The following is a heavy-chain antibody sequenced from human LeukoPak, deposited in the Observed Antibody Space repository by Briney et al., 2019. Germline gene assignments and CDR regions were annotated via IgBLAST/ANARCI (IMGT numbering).Heavy chain of an antibody. CDR1: GFTFSSYW. J-gene: IGHJ4*02. CDR3: ARVGYYDSSGIDY. D-gene: IGHD3-22*01. CDR2: INTDGSST. V-gene: IGHV3-74*01. Sequence: GGSLRLSCAASGFTFSSYWMHWVRQAPGKGLVWVSRINTDGSSTSYADSVKGRFTISRDNAKNTLYLQMNSLRAEDTAVYYCARVGYYDSSGIDYWGQGTLVTVSS.